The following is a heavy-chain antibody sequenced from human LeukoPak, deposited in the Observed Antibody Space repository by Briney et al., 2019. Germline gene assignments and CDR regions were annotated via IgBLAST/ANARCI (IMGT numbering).Heavy chain of an antibody. Sequence: ASVKVSCKASGYTFTSYGISWVRQAPGQGLEWMGWISDYNGNTNYAQKLQGRVTMTTDTSTSTAYMELRSLRSDDTAVYYCARSPSNIVGATFYYYYGMDVWGQGTTVTVSS. J-gene: IGHJ6*02. D-gene: IGHD1-26*01. CDR2: ISDYNGNT. V-gene: IGHV1-18*01. CDR1: GYTFTSYG. CDR3: ARSPSNIVGATFYYYYGMDV.